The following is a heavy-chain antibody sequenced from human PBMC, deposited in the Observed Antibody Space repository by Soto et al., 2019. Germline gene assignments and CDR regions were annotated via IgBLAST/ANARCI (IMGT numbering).Heavy chain of an antibody. J-gene: IGHJ3*02. V-gene: IGHV1-18*01. Sequence: ASVKVSCKASGYTFTSYGISWVRQAPGQGLEWMGWISAYNGNTNYAQKLQGRVTMTTGTSTSTAYMELRSLRSDDTAVYYCARCPAWVDTAMATSYYDSSGYGFDIWGQGTMVTVSS. CDR3: ARCPAWVDTAMATSYYDSSGYGFDI. CDR2: ISAYNGNT. D-gene: IGHD3-22*01. CDR1: GYTFTSYG.